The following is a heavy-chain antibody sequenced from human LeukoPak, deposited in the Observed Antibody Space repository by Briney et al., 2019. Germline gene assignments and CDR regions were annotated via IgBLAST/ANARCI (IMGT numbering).Heavy chain of an antibody. CDR2: ISGSGGST. J-gene: IGHJ4*02. V-gene: IGHV3-23*01. Sequence: QPGGSLRLSCAASGFTFSSYAMSWVRQAPRKGLEWVSAISGSGGSTYYADSVKGRFTISRDNSKNTLYLQMNSLRAEDTAVYYCAKDPGSYSSGWYNYFDYWGQGTLVTVSS. D-gene: IGHD6-19*01. CDR3: AKDPGSYSSGWYNYFDY. CDR1: GFTFSSYA.